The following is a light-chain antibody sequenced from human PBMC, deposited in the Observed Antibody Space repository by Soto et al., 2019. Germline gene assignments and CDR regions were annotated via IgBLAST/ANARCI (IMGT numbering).Light chain of an antibody. CDR1: SSDIGGYNY. V-gene: IGLV2-11*01. CDR3: CSYAGTNILI. J-gene: IGLJ2*01. Sequence: QSVLTQPPSVSGSPGQSVAVSCTGTSSDIGGYNYVSWYQQHPGRAPKLLIYDVSERPSGVPDRFSGSKSGYTASLTISGLQAEDEADYYCCSYAGTNILIFGGGTK. CDR2: DVS.